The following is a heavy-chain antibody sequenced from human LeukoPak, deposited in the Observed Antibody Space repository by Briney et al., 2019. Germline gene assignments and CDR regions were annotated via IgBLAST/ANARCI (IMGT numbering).Heavy chain of an antibody. V-gene: IGHV1-8*03. CDR3: ARNLGYCSSTSCYSLDP. CDR1: GYTFTSYD. Sequence: ASVKVSCKASGYTFTSYDINWVRQATGQGLERMGWMNPNSGNTGYAQKFQGRVTITRNTSISTAYMELSSLRSEDTAVYYCARNLGYCSSTSCYSLDPWGQGTLVTVSS. J-gene: IGHJ5*02. D-gene: IGHD2-2*01. CDR2: MNPNSGNT.